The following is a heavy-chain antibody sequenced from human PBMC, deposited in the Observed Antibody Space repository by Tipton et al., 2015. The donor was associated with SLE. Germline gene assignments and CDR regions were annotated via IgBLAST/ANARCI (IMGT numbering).Heavy chain of an antibody. J-gene: IGHJ4*02. Sequence: QLVQSGAEVKKPGESLKISCKDSGYSFTTYWIGWVRQMPGKGLEWMGIIHPGDSDTRYSPSFQGQVTISADKSISTAYLQGSSLKALYTAMYYCASSVYPFSFNFWVQGTLLTVSS. CDR3: ASSVYPFSFNF. CDR2: IHPGDSDT. CDR1: GYSFTTYW. V-gene: IGHV5-51*03. D-gene: IGHD5/OR15-5a*01.